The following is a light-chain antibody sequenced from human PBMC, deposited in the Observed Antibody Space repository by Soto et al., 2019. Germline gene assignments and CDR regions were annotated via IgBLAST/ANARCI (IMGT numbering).Light chain of an antibody. CDR3: QQSNDWRSIT. Sequence: EIVMTQSPATLSVSPGERATLSCWASQSVGGNLAWYQQRPGQAPRLIIFDASTRATGIPARFSGSGSGTEFTLSISSVQSEDLAVYYCQQSNDWRSITLGQGTRLEIK. V-gene: IGKV3-15*01. CDR2: DAS. J-gene: IGKJ5*01. CDR1: QSVGGN.